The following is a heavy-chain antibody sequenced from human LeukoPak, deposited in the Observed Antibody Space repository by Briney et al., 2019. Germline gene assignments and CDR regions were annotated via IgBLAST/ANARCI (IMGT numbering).Heavy chain of an antibody. V-gene: IGHV4-59*01. CDR2: IYYSGST. CDR3: ARYSSANGFDP. Sequence: SETLSLTCTVSVRSISSYYWSWIRQPPGKGLEGIGYIYYSGSTNYNPSLKSRVTISVDTSKNQCSLKLSSVTAADTAVYYCARYSSANGFDPWGQGTLVTVSS. J-gene: IGHJ5*02. D-gene: IGHD6-19*01. CDR1: VRSISSYY.